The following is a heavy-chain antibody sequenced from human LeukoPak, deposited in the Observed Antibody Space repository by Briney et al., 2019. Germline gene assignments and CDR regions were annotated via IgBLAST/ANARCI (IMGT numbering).Heavy chain of an antibody. D-gene: IGHD3-10*01. CDR1: GGSISSGDYY. Sequence: SETLSLTCTVSGGSISSGDYYWSWIRQPPGKGLEWIGYIYYSGSTYYNPSLKSRVTISVDTSKNQFSLKLSSVTAADTAVYYCARGPGVLLWFGDQYYFDYWGQGTLVTVSS. CDR2: IYYSGST. V-gene: IGHV4-30-4*01. J-gene: IGHJ4*02. CDR3: ARGPGVLLWFGDQYYFDY.